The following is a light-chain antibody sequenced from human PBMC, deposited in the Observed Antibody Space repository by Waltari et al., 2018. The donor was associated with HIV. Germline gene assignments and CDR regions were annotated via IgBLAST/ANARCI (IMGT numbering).Light chain of an antibody. CDR3: TSYKTGGTIL. Sequence: QSALTQPASVSGSPGQSITISCTGTNTAIGTTHHVPWYQQHPGKAPTLLIYEVTSRPLGVSHRFSGSKSDTTASLTISELQPEDESHYYCTSYKTGGTILFGGGT. CDR2: EVT. CDR1: NTAIGTTHH. V-gene: IGLV2-14*01. J-gene: IGLJ2*01.